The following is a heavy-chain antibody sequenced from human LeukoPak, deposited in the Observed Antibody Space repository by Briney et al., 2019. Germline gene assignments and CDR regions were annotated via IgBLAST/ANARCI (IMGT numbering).Heavy chain of an antibody. V-gene: IGHV1-69*04. J-gene: IGHJ3*02. CDR1: GGTFSSYA. Sequence: SVKVSCKASGGTFSSYAISWVRQAPGQGLEWMGRIIPILGIANYAQKFQGRVTITADKSTSTAYMELSSLRSEDTDVYYCARDPLLYYDSSGYYYNDAFDIWGQGTMVTVSS. CDR3: ARDPLLYYDSSGYYYNDAFDI. CDR2: IIPILGIA. D-gene: IGHD3-22*01.